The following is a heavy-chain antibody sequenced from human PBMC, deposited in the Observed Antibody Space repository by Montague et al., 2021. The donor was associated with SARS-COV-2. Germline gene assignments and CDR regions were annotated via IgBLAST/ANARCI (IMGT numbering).Heavy chain of an antibody. Sequence: CAISGDSVSNISLAWNWLRHSLSSGLQWLGRTYYRSKWYSDYAPXVRGRLTVNPDASKNEFSLELNYVTPEDTAVYYCVRYSGWFYFDFWGQGTLVTVSS. V-gene: IGHV6-1*01. D-gene: IGHD6-19*01. CDR1: GDSVSNISLA. CDR3: VRYSGWFYFDF. J-gene: IGHJ4*02. CDR2: TYYRSKWYS.